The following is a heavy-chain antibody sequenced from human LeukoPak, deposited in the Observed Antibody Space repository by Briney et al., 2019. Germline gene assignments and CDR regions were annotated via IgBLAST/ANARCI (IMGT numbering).Heavy chain of an antibody. J-gene: IGHJ5*02. Sequence: SETLSLTCAVYGGSFGGYYWSWIRQPPGKGLEWIGEINHSGSTNYNPSLKSRVTISVDTSKNQFSLKLSSVTAADTAVYYCARVHYPKGWFDPWGQGTLVTVSS. CDR1: GGSFGGYY. CDR2: INHSGST. D-gene: IGHD3-10*01. V-gene: IGHV4-34*01. CDR3: ARVHYPKGWFDP.